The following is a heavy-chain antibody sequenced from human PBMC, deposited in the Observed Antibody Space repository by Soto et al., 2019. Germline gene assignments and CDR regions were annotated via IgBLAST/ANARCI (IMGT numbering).Heavy chain of an antibody. CDR1: RDTYTKYV. V-gene: IGHV1-3*01. CDR3: ARGQCSSASCFYFDY. D-gene: IGHD2-2*01. J-gene: IGHJ4*02. CDR2: INPGNGNT. Sequence: QVQLVQSGAEVKKPGASVKVSCKVSRDTYTKYVIHWVRQAPGQRLEWMAWINPGNGNTVYSPKLQDRLTLTRDTSASTVYMELSSLRSEDTTLYYCARGQCSSASCFYFDYWGQGSLVTVSS.